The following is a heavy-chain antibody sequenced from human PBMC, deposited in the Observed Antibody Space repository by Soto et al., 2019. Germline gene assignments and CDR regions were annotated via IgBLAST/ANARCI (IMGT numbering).Heavy chain of an antibody. V-gene: IGHV3-73*02. J-gene: IGHJ4*02. CDR2: IRSKANSYAT. CDR1: GFTFSGSS. Sequence: EVQLVESGGDLVQPWGSLTLSCAASGFTFSGSSMHWVRQASGKGLEWLGRIRSKANSYATAYAASVTGRFTISRDDSKHTAYLQLNSLRTEDTAVYYCTRPDESGDYWGQGTLVTVSS. CDR3: TRPDESGDY.